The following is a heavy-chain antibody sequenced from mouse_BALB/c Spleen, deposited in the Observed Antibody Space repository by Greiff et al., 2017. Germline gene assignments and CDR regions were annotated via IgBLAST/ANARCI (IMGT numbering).Heavy chain of an antibody. D-gene: IGHD6-5*01. CDR1: GFTFSSYA. V-gene: IGHV5-6-5*01. CDR2: ISSGGST. CDR3: AREGSLAWFAY. Sequence: DVMLVESGGGLVKPGGSLKLSCAASGFTFSSYAMSWVRQTPEKRLEWVASISSGGSTYYPDSVTGRFTISRDNAKNTLYLEMSSLRSEDTAMYYCAREGSLAWFAYWGQGTLVTVSA. J-gene: IGHJ3*01.